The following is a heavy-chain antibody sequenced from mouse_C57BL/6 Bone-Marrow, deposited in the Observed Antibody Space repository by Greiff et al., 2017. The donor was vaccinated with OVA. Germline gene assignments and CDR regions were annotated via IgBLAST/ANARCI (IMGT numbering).Heavy chain of an antibody. CDR1: GFTFSSYG. J-gene: IGHJ2*01. D-gene: IGHD1-1*01. CDR3: ARHYYGSSYY. V-gene: IGHV5-6*01. CDR2: ISSGGSYT. Sequence: EVMLVESGGDLVKPGGSLKLSCAASGFTFSSYGMSWVRQTPDKRLEWVATISSGGSYTYSPHSVKGRFTITRDNAKNTLDLQMSSLKSEDTAMYYCARHYYGSSYYWGQGTTLTVSS.